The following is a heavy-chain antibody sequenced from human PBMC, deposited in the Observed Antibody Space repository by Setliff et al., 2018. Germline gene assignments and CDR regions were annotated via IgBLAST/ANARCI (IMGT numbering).Heavy chain of an antibody. V-gene: IGHV4-34*01. D-gene: IGHD6-19*01. J-gene: IGHJ6*03. CDR1: GGPFNGYY. Sequence: SETLSLTCGVYGGPFNGYYWSWIRQPPGKGLEWIGEINHSGTTNYNPSLKSRVTISVDTSKNQFSLRLSSVTAADMAVYYCAREQWLDPPGYYHMDVWAKGTTVTVSS. CDR2: INHSGTT. CDR3: AREQWLDPPGYYHMDV.